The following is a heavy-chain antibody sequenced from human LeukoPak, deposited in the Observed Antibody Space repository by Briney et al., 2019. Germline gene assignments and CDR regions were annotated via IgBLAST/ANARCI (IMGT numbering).Heavy chain of an antibody. Sequence: SETLSLTCTVSGGSISSYYWSWIRQPPGKGLEWIGYISYSGSTYFNPSLRSRVTISVDTSENQFSLKLSSVTAADTAVYYFARETYYYDSSGLPHYYMDVWGKGTTVTVSS. V-gene: IGHV4-59*12. CDR2: ISYSGST. CDR1: GGSISSYY. CDR3: ARETYYYDSSGLPHYYMDV. D-gene: IGHD3-22*01. J-gene: IGHJ6*03.